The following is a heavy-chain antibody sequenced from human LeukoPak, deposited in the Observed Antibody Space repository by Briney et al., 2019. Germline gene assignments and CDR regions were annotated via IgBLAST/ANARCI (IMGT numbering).Heavy chain of an antibody. Sequence: SQTLSLTCTVSGGSISSGSYYWSWIRQPAGKGLEWIGRIYTSGSTNCNPSLKSRVTISVDTSKNQFSLKLSSVTAADTAVYYCARRSGVTIAARGWFDPWGQGTLVTVSS. CDR1: GGSISSGSYY. V-gene: IGHV4-61*02. J-gene: IGHJ5*02. D-gene: IGHD6-6*01. CDR3: ARRSGVTIAARGWFDP. CDR2: IYTSGST.